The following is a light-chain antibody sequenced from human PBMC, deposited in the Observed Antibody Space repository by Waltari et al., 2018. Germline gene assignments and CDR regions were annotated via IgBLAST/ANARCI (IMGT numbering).Light chain of an antibody. J-gene: IGLJ2*01. CDR3: AAWDGSVSAHVV. CDR2: RND. CDR1: SFNIGYNF. Sequence: QSVLTQPPSASGLPGQRVIISCSGTSFNIGYNFVFWYHQNPGAAPKLLIYRNDQRPSGVPDRFSGSKSGTSASLAISGHRSEDEGDYYCAAWDGSVSAHVVFGGGTSVTVL. V-gene: IGLV1-47*01.